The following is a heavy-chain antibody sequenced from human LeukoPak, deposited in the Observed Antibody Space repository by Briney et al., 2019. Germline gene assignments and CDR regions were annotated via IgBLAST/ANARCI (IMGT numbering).Heavy chain of an antibody. CDR3: ARDHSGWRQEFDY. Sequence: GGSLRLSCAASGFSFGTYWMNWVRQAPGKGLEWVSSISSSSSYIYYADSVKGRFTISRDNAKNSLYLQMNSLRAEDTAVYYCARDHSGWRQEFDYWGQGTLVTVSS. CDR1: GFSFGTYW. D-gene: IGHD6-19*01. V-gene: IGHV3-21*01. J-gene: IGHJ4*02. CDR2: ISSSSSYI.